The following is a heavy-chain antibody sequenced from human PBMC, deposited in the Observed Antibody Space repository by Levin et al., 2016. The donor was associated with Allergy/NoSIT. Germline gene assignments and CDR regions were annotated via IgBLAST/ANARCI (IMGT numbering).Heavy chain of an antibody. Sequence: GGSLRLSCAVSGFAFRSYGMSWVRQAPGKGLEWVSDIRRNGDNPKYADSVKGRFTISKDKYKNTMYLEMNSLRVEDTAVYYCAKEGGANTPLYYMDVWGKGTTVTVSS. D-gene: IGHD2-15*01. J-gene: IGHJ6*03. CDR3: AKEGGANTPLYYMDV. V-gene: IGHV3-23*01. CDR1: GFAFRSYG. CDR2: IRRNGDNP.